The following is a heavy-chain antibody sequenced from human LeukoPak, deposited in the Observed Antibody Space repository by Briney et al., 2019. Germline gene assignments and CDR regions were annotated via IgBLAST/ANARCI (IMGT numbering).Heavy chain of an antibody. CDR2: IYPGDSDT. J-gene: IGHJ4*02. CDR3: ARPGSSGCYRVDY. V-gene: IGHV5-51*01. D-gene: IGHD6-19*01. CDR1: GYSFTSYW. Sequence: GQSLPMSCKGSGYSFTSYWIGWVRQMPGKGLEWMGIIYPGDSDTRYSPSFQGQVTISADKSISTAYLQWSSLKASDTAMYYCARPGSSGCYRVDYWGQGTLVTVSA.